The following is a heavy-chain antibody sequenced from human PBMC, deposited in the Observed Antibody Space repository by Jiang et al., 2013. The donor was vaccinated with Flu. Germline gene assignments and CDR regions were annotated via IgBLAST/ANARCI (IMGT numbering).Heavy chain of an antibody. CDR2: IIPIFGTA. Sequence: VKKPGSSVKVSCKASGGTFSSYAISWVRQAPGQGLEWMGGIIPIFGTANYAQKFQGRVTITADESTSTAYMELSSLRSEDTAVYYCARGDYYDSSGYYLNYFQHWGQGTLATVSS. V-gene: IGHV1-69*01. D-gene: IGHD3-22*01. CDR3: ARGDYYDSSGYYLNYFQH. CDR1: GGTFSSYA. J-gene: IGHJ1*01.